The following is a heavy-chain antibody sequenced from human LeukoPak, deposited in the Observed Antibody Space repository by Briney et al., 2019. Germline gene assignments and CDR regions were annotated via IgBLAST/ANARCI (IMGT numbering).Heavy chain of an antibody. J-gene: IGHJ4*02. CDR1: GFTFSSYS. V-gene: IGHV3-21*01. D-gene: IGHD5-12*01. CDR2: ISSSSSYI. CDR3: ARDGGYDDYYFDY. Sequence: GGSLRLSCAASGFTFSSYSMNWVRQAPGKGLEWVSSISSSSSYIYYADSVKGRFTISRDNAKNSLYLQMNSLRAEDTAVYYCARDGGYDDYYFDYCGQGTLVTVSS.